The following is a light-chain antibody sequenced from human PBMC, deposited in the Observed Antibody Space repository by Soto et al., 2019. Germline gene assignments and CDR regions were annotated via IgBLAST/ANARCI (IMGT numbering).Light chain of an antibody. CDR3: QQYYSYPQT. Sequence: AIRMTQSPSSLSASTGDRVTITCRASQGISSYLAWYQQKPGKAPKLLIYAASTLQSGVPSRFSCSGSGTDFTLTISCLQSEDFATYYCQQYYSYPQTFGQGTKLDIK. CDR2: AAS. CDR1: QGISSY. J-gene: IGKJ1*01. V-gene: IGKV1-8*01.